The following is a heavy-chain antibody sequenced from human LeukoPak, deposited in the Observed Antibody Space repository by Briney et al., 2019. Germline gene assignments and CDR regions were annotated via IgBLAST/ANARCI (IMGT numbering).Heavy chain of an antibody. CDR2: INSDGSTT. CDR1: GFTFSSYW. D-gene: IGHD6-19*01. J-gene: IGHJ4*02. V-gene: IGHV3-74*01. Sequence: GWSLRLSCAASGFTFSSYWMHWVRQAPGKGLVWVARINSDGSTTTYADSVKGRFTISRDNAKNTLYLQMNSLRAEDTAVFYCARAVAGPSHLDYWGQGTLVTVSS. CDR3: ARAVAGPSHLDY.